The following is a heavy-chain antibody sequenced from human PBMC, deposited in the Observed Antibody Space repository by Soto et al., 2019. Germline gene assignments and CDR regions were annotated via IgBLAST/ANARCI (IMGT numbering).Heavy chain of an antibody. J-gene: IGHJ2*01. CDR1: GGSSNNNDYS. CDR2: IYHSGRT. V-gene: IGHV4-30-2*01. D-gene: IGHD2-21*01. CDR3: ASVQYGGDSQGLFVH. Sequence: QLQLEESGAGLMKPSQTLSLTCTVSGGSSNNNDYSWSWIRRPPGKGLEWIGSIYHSGRTSYNPPLKSRVAFAVEASKSQFPLNLTSVTAADTAVYPCASVQYGGDSQGLFVHWGRSSLVPVSS.